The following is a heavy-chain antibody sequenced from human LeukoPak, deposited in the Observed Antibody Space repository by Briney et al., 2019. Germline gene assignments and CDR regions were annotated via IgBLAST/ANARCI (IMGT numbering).Heavy chain of an antibody. CDR1: GFTFSSYS. CDR2: ISSTSSAI. CDR3: ATPLDYYDSSGYHQGGD. V-gene: IGHV3-48*04. J-gene: IGHJ4*02. D-gene: IGHD3-22*01. Sequence: GGSLRLSCAASGFTFSSYSMNWVRQAPGKGLEWISYISSTSSAIYYADSVKGRFTISRDNAKNSLYLQMNSPRAEDTAVYYCATPLDYYDSSGYHQGGDWGQGTLVTVSS.